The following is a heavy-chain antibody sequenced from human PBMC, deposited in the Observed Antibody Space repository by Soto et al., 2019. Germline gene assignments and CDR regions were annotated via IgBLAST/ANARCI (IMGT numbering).Heavy chain of an antibody. CDR1: EFSFNDYG. CDR2: ISYEGTAK. Sequence: QVQLVESGGGVVQPGMSLRLSCAASEFSFNDYGMHWVRQAPGKGLEWVAVISYEGTAKYYADSVKGRFTISRDNSKNTLFLQMNNLRSEDTAVYYCAKGASYRMFDYWGQGTLVTVSS. V-gene: IGHV3-30*18. CDR3: AKGASYRMFDY. J-gene: IGHJ4*02. D-gene: IGHD1-26*01.